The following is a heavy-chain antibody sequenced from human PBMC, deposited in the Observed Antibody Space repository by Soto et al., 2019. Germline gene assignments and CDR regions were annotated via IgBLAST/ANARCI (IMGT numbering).Heavy chain of an antibody. D-gene: IGHD2-8*01. J-gene: IGHJ6*02. V-gene: IGHV1-18*04. CDR2: ISAYNGNT. CDR1: GYTFTTYG. CDR3: ARDGYCSNGVCLNYYGMDV. Sequence: GASVKVSCKASGYTFTTYGISWVRQAPGQGLEWMGWISAYNGNTNHAQKVQGRVTMTTDTSTSTAYMELRSLRSDDTAVYYCARDGYCSNGVCLNYYGMDVWGQGTTVTVSS.